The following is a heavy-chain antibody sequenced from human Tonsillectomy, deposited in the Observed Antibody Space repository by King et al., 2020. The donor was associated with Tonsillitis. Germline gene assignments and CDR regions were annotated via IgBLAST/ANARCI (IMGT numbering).Heavy chain of an antibody. Sequence: RLQLQESGPGLVKPSETLSLTCTVSGGSISSNNYYWGWIRQPPGKGLEWIGSMYYSGSTYYNPSLKSRVTISVDTSKNQFSLKLSSVTAADTAMYYCASYKYYDGSGNSIDYWGQGTLVTVSS. CDR3: ASYKYYDGSGNSIDY. CDR2: MYYSGST. V-gene: IGHV4-39*06. D-gene: IGHD3-10*01. J-gene: IGHJ4*02. CDR1: GGSISSNNYY.